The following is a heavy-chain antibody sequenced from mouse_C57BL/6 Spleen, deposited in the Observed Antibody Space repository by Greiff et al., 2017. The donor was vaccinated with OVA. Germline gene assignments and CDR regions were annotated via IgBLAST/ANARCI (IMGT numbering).Heavy chain of an antibody. CDR2: ISYSGST. CDR3: ARARWSDWYFDV. J-gene: IGHJ1*03. Sequence: EVKVEESGPGMVKPSQSLSLTCTVTGYSITSGYDWHWIRHFPGNKLEWMGYISYSGSTNYNPSLKSRISITHDTSKNHFFLKLNSVTTEDTATYYCARARWSDWYFDVWGTGTTVTVSS. CDR1: GYSITSGYD. V-gene: IGHV3-1*01. D-gene: IGHD2-3*01.